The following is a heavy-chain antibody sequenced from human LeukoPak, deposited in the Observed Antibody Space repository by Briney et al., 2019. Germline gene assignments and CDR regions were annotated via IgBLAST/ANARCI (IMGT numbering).Heavy chain of an antibody. D-gene: IGHD2-2*01. V-gene: IGHV4-34*01. J-gene: IGHJ4*02. CDR1: GGSFSGYY. CDR3: ARGGISTSLDY. CDR2: INHSGST. Sequence: SETLSLTCAVYGGSFSGYYWSWIRQPPGKGLEWIGEINHSGSTNYNPSLKGRVTMSVDTSQSQFSLRVSSATAADTAVYYCARGGISTSLDYWGQGTLVTVAS.